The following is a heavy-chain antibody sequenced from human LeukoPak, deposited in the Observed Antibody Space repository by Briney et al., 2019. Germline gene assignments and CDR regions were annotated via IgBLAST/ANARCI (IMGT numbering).Heavy chain of an antibody. CDR3: ARAPARYSSGGSCYYYYYMDV. D-gene: IGHD2-15*01. V-gene: IGHV3-21*01. CDR1: GFTLSSYS. Sequence: GGPLRLSCAASGFTLSSYSMNWVRRAPGKGLEGVSSISSSSSLIYYADSVKGRFTIYRDNAKISLYLQIHTLRAGDTSVYYCARAPARYSSGGSCYYYYYMDVWGKGTTVTVSS. CDR2: ISSSSSLI. J-gene: IGHJ6*03.